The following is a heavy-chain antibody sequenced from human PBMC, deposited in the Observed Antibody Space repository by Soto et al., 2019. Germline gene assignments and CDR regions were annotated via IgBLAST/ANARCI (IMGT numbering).Heavy chain of an antibody. D-gene: IGHD3-3*01. J-gene: IGHJ6*02. CDR1: GGTFSSYA. Sequence: ASVKVSCKASGGTFSSYAISWVRQAPGQGLEWMGGIIPIFGTANYAQKFQGRVTITADESTSSAYMELSSLRSEDRAVYYCARDSHYDFWSGYYYYYYGMDVWGQGTTVTVSS. CDR3: ARDSHYDFWSGYYYYYYGMDV. V-gene: IGHV1-69*13. CDR2: IIPIFGTA.